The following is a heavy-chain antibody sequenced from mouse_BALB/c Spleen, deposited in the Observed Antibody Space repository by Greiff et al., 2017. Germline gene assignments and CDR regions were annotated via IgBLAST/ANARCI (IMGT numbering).Heavy chain of an antibody. V-gene: IGHV3-2*02. J-gene: IGHJ3*01. CDR1: GYSITSDYA. D-gene: IGHD2-1*01. CDR3: ARSSYGNLAWFAY. Sequence: VQLQQSGPGLVKPSQSLSLTCTVTGYSITSDYAWNWIRQFPGNKLEWMGYISYSGSTSYNPSLKSRISITRDTSKNQFFLQLNSVTTEDTATYYCARSSYGNLAWFAYWGQGTLVTVSA. CDR2: ISYSGST.